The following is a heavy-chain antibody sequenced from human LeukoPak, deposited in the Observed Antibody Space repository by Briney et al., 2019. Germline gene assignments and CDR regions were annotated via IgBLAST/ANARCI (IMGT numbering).Heavy chain of an antibody. J-gene: IGHJ5*02. Sequence: GGSLRLSCAASGFTFSSYAMHWVRQAPGKGLEWVAVMSYDGSNKYYADSVKGRFTISRDNSKNTLYLQMNSLRAEDTAVYYCARETNYYGSGSYGRNWFDPWGQGTLVTVSS. CDR2: MSYDGSNK. D-gene: IGHD3-10*01. CDR3: ARETNYYGSGSYGRNWFDP. V-gene: IGHV3-30*04. CDR1: GFTFSSYA.